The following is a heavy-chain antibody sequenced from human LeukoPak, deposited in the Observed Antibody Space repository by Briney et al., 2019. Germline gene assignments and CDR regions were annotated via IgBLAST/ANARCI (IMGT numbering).Heavy chain of an antibody. Sequence: GRSLRLSCVVSGLRFSSYSFHWVRQAPGKGLEWVALISPDGINKYYEDSLKGRFTISRDNSRDTVYLELNSLTPEDTAVYFCAVDRESIGGTCLEDWGRGTPVAVSS. CDR3: AVDRESIGGTCLED. V-gene: IGHV3-30*04. D-gene: IGHD2-15*01. CDR2: ISPDGINK. CDR1: GLRFSSYS. J-gene: IGHJ4*02.